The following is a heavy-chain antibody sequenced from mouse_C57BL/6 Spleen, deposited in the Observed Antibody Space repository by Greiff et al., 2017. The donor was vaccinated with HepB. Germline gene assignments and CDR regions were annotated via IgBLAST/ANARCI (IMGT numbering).Heavy chain of an antibody. D-gene: IGHD2-2*01. V-gene: IGHV2-2*01. CDR3: ARWGTMVTTRYFDV. CDR2: IWSGGST. CDR1: GFSLTSYG. Sequence: QVQLKQSGPGLVQPSQSLSITCTVSGFSLTSYGVHWVRQSPGKGLEWLGVIWSGGSTDYNAAFISRLSISKDNSKSQVFFKMNSLQADDTAIYYCARWGTMVTTRYFDVWGTGTTVTVSS. J-gene: IGHJ1*03.